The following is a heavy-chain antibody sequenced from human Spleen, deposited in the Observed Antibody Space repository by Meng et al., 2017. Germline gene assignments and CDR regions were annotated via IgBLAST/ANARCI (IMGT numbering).Heavy chain of an antibody. J-gene: IGHJ4*02. V-gene: IGHV3-48*03. CDR3: ARDEDISAAGKLFGDY. CDR1: GFTFSSYE. Sequence: GESLKISCAASGFTFSSYELTWVRQAPGKGLEWVSYISSSGTTIYYADSVKGRFTISRDNAKNSLYLQMNSLRAEDTAVYYCARDEDISAAGKLFGDYWGQGTLVTVSS. D-gene: IGHD6-25*01. CDR2: ISSSGTTI.